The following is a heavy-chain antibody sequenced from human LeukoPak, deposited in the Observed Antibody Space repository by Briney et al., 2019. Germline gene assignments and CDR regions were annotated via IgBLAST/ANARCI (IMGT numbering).Heavy chain of an antibody. D-gene: IGHD3-3*01. J-gene: IGHJ4*02. Sequence: PSETLSLTCTVSGGSISSSSYYWGWIRQPPGKGLEWIGSIYYSGSTYYNPSLKSRVTISVDTSKNQFSLKLSSVTAADTAVYYCASLPIFGVVIPQGYWGQGTLVTVSS. V-gene: IGHV4-39*01. CDR1: GGSISSSSYY. CDR3: ASLPIFGVVIPQGY. CDR2: IYYSGST.